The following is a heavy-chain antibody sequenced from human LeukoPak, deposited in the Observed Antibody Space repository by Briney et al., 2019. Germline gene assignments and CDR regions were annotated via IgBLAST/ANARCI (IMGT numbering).Heavy chain of an antibody. V-gene: IGHV3-23*01. J-gene: IGHJ4*02. D-gene: IGHD3-16*02. CDR2: ISGSGGST. Sequence: GGSLRLSCAASGFTFSSYAMSWVRQAPGKGLEWVSAISGSGGSTYYADSVKGRFTTSRDNSKNTLYLQMNSLRDEDTAVYYCARDRSYAFDYWGQGTLVTVSS. CDR1: GFTFSSYA. CDR3: ARDRSYAFDY.